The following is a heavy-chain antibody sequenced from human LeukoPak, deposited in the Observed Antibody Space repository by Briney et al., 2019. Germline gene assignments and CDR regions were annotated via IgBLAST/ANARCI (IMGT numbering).Heavy chain of an antibody. Sequence: GGSLRLSCEVSGFTFSSYWMSWVRQAPGKGLEWVANIKQDGSEKNYVDSVKGRFTISRDNAKNSLYLQVNSLRAEDTAVYYCARVIYYDYVWGSYRYAPYFDYWGQGTLVTVSS. V-gene: IGHV3-7*01. J-gene: IGHJ4*02. CDR1: GFTFSSYW. D-gene: IGHD3-16*02. CDR3: ARVIYYDYVWGSYRYAPYFDY. CDR2: IKQDGSEK.